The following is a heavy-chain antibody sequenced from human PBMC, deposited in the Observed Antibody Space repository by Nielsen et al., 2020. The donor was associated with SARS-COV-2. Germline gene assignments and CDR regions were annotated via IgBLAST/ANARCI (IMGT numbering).Heavy chain of an antibody. D-gene: IGHD3-22*01. V-gene: IGHV4-31*03. CDR2: IYYSGST. CDR1: GGSISSGGYY. J-gene: IGHJ5*02. CDR3: ARDHYYDSSEGGWFDP. Sequence: SETLSLTCTVSGGSISSGGYYWSWIRQHPGKGLEWIGYIYYSGSTYYNPSLKSRVTISVDTSKNQFSLKLSSVTAADTAVYYCARDHYYDSSEGGWFDPWGQGTLVTVSS.